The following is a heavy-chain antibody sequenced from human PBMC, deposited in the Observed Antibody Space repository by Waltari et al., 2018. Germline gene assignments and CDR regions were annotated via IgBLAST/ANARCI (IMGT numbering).Heavy chain of an antibody. CDR3: ARDGGIAAALPESAWFDP. V-gene: IGHV1-2*02. J-gene: IGHJ5*02. CDR2: INPNSGGT. CDR1: GYTFTGYY. D-gene: IGHD6-13*01. Sequence: QVQLVQSGAEVKKPGASVKVSCKASGYTFTGYYMHWVRQAPGPGLEWMGWINPNSGGTNYAQKFQGRVTMTRDTSISTAYMELSRLRSDDTAVYYCARDGGIAAALPESAWFDPWGQGTLVTVSS.